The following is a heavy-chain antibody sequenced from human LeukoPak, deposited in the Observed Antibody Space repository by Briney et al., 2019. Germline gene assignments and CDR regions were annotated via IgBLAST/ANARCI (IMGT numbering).Heavy chain of an antibody. J-gene: IGHJ6*03. CDR3: ARIVVVPAAIYYYYYMDV. D-gene: IGHD2-2*01. V-gene: IGHV1-2*02. CDR1: GYTFTGYY. CDR2: INPNSGGT. Sequence: ASVKVSCKASGYTFTGYYMHWVRQAPGQGLEWMGWINPNSGGTNYAQKFQGRVTMTRDTSISTAYMELSRLRSDDTAVYYCARIVVVPAAIYYYYYMDVWGKGTTVTVSS.